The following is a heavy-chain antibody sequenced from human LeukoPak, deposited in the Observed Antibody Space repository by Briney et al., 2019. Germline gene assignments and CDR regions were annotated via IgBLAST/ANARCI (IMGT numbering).Heavy chain of an antibody. CDR1: VYTFTSYG. Sequence: ASVKVSCKASVYTFTSYGISWVRQAPGQGLEWMGWISVYNGNTNYAQKLQGRVTMTTDTSTSTAYMELRSLRSDDTAVYYCARIKATGTTLSPNWFDPWGQGTLVTVSS. J-gene: IGHJ5*02. D-gene: IGHD1-7*01. V-gene: IGHV1-18*01. CDR2: ISVYNGNT. CDR3: ARIKATGTTLSPNWFDP.